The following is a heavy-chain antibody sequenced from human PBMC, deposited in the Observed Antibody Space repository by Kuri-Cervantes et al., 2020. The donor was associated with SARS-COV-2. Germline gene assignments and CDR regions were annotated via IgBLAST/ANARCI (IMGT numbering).Heavy chain of an antibody. J-gene: IGHJ4*02. Sequence: ASVKVSCKASRYAFTYYYIHWVRQAPGQGIEWMGSINPNSGDTNYAQRFQGRVIMTRDTSITTAYMDLSRLTSDDTAVYYCARKGDWAYFDYWGQGTLVTVSS. CDR2: INPNSGDT. D-gene: IGHD3-9*01. CDR1: RYAFTYYY. CDR3: ARKGDWAYFDY. V-gene: IGHV1-2*02.